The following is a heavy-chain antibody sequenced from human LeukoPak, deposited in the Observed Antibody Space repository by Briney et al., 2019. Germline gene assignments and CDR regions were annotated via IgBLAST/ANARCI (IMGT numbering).Heavy chain of an antibody. CDR2: ISYDGSNK. CDR3: ATPVITSFGVVTDY. D-gene: IGHD3-3*01. V-gene: IGHV3-30*04. CDR1: GFTFDDYA. J-gene: IGHJ4*02. Sequence: GGSLRLSCAASGFTFDDYAMHWVRQAPGKGLEWVAVISYDGSNKYYADSVKGRFTISRDNSTNTLYLQMNSLRAEDTAVYYCATPVITSFGVVTDYWGQGTLVTVSS.